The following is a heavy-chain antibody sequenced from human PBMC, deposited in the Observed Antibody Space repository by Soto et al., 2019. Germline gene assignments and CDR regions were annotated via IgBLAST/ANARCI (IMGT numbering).Heavy chain of an antibody. D-gene: IGHD4-17*01. V-gene: IGHV5-51*01. Sequence: VESLKISCKGSGYIFTSYWICWVLQMPVKGLEWMGIIYPGDSDTRYSPSFQGQVTISADKSISTAYLQWSSLKASDTAMYYCARRNGEVTGVLNWFDPWGQGTLVTVSS. CDR1: GYIFTSYW. CDR2: IYPGDSDT. CDR3: ARRNGEVTGVLNWFDP. J-gene: IGHJ5*02.